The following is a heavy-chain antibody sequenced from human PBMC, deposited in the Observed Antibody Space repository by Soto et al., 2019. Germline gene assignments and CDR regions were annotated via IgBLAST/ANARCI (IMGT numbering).Heavy chain of an antibody. CDR3: ARGSSFGANYYYYMDV. D-gene: IGHD3-10*01. Sequence: PGGSLRLSCAASGFTFSSYGMHWVRQAPGKGLEWVAVIWYDGSNKYYADSVKGRFTISRDNSKNTLYLQMNSLRAEDTAVYYCARGSSFGANYYYYMDVWGKGTTVTVSS. CDR1: GFTFSSYG. CDR2: IWYDGSNK. J-gene: IGHJ6*03. V-gene: IGHV3-33*01.